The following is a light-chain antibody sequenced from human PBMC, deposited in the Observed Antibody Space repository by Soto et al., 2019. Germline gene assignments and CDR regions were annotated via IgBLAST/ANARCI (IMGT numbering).Light chain of an antibody. V-gene: IGKV3-15*01. CDR1: QSVSSN. Sequence: EIVMTQSPATLSVSPGERATLSCRASQSVSSNLAWYQQKPGQAPRLLIYGASPRATGIPARFSGGGSGTEFTLTLSSLQSEDFAVYYWQQYNNWPPLTFGGGNKVEIK. CDR3: QQYNNWPPLT. CDR2: GAS. J-gene: IGKJ4*01.